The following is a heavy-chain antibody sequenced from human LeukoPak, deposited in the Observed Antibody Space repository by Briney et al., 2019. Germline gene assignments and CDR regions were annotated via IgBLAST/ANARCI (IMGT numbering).Heavy chain of an antibody. Sequence: GRCLTLARAASAFTFSIYGMRWVRQHRGEWLGWVAVIWDDGSNNYYADSVKGRFTISRDNSKDKLYLQMNSLRAEDTAVYYCAKEGMVRGDILYYYYYMDVWGKGTTVTVSS. CDR2: IWDDGSNN. D-gene: IGHD3-10*01. CDR3: AKEGMVRGDILYYYYYMDV. CDR1: AFTFSIYG. J-gene: IGHJ6*03. V-gene: IGHV3-33*06.